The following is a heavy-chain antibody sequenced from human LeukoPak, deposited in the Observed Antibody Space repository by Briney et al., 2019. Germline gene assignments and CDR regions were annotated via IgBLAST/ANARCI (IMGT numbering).Heavy chain of an antibody. CDR2: VLYSGST. J-gene: IGHJ4*02. CDR1: GDSISGSSDY. CDR3: ARFSRGYSYGRVDY. V-gene: IGHV4-39*07. Sequence: SETLSLTCSVSGDSISGSSDYWDWIRQPPGQGLEWVGNVLYSGSTHYNPSLKSRVTISVDTSKNQFSLKLSSVTAADTAVYYCARFSRGYSYGRVDYWGQGTLVTVSS. D-gene: IGHD5-18*01.